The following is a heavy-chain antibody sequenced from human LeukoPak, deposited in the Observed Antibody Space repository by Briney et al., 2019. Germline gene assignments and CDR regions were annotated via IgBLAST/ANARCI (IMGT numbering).Heavy chain of an antibody. CDR1: EFTFSGYW. J-gene: IGHJ4*02. D-gene: IGHD5-24*01. Sequence: GGSLRLSCAASEFTFSGYWMNWVRQAPGKGPEWVANINQDGSEKHYVDSVKGRFTISRDNAKNSLYLQMNSLRAEDTAVYYCARDLEMATIFDYWGQGTLVTVSS. V-gene: IGHV3-7*01. CDR2: INQDGSEK. CDR3: ARDLEMATIFDY.